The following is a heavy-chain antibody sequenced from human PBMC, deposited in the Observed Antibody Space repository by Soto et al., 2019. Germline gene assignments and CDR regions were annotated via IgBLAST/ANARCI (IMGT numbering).Heavy chain of an antibody. CDR3: SRGSEYDFWSGYL. J-gene: IGHJ4*02. D-gene: IGHD3-3*01. Sequence: QERLVQSGAEVRKPGSSVKVSCKVTGGTSTRYAINWVRQAPGQGLEWVGGIVPLFGTSKYAQKFQGRVTITADTSTNIAYRELRSLRSEDTAVYYCSRGSEYDFWSGYLWGQGTLVSVSS. CDR2: IVPLFGTS. CDR1: GGTSTRYA. V-gene: IGHV1-69*06.